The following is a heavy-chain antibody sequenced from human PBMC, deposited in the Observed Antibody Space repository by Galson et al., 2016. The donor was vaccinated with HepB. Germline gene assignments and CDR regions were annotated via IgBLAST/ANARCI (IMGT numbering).Heavy chain of an antibody. V-gene: IGHV4-4*02. Sequence: SETLSLTCAVSDGSITNNSWWSWVRQSPGKGLEWIGEIYQTGTAHYNPSFTSRATISVDKSKNQIALRLVSVTAADTAVYYCTRGTLGTVATMAFDYWGQGTLVSVTS. CDR1: DGSITNNSW. CDR2: IYQTGTA. J-gene: IGHJ4*02. D-gene: IGHD4/OR15-4a*01. CDR3: TRGTLGTVATMAFDY.